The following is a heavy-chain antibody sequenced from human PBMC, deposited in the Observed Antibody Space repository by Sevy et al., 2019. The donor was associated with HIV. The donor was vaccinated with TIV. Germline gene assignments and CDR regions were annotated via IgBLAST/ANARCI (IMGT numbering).Heavy chain of an antibody. CDR1: DGSMASYY. V-gene: IGHV4-59*13. CDR2: IYYSGRT. D-gene: IGHD2-15*01. CDR3: ARDSFCSGGICHMFFDH. Sequence: SETLSLTCTVSDGSMASYYWSWIRHSPGKGLEWIGNIYYSGRTNYNRSLKSRVTISVDTSKDQFSLRLNSVTAADTAVYYCARDSFCSGGICHMFFDHWGQGILVTVSS. J-gene: IGHJ4*02.